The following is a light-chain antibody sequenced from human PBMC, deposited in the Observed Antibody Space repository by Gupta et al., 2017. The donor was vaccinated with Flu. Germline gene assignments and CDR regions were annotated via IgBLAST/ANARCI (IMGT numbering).Light chain of an antibody. CDR3: MLAPQTPLHT. J-gene: IGKJ2*01. Sequence: DVVMIKSPLLLLVTPAGPPSTTCRWIQSRLLSSAYNYLDWYLQKPGQSPQLLIYLGSNQPSGVPHRFSSSGSGTDFTLKISRVEAEEVGVYYCMLAPQTPLHTFGQGTKLEIK. CDR1: QSRLLSSAYNY. V-gene: IGKV2-28*01. CDR2: LGS.